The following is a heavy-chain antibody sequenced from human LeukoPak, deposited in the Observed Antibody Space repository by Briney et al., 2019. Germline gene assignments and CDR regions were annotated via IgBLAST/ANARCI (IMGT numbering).Heavy chain of an antibody. Sequence: PSETLSLTCAVSGYSISSGYYWGWIRQPPGKGLECIGSIYHSGSTYYNPSLKSRVTISVDTSKNQFSLKLSSVTAADTAVYYCARHIVVVPAATQRFDPWGQGTLVTVSS. J-gene: IGHJ5*02. CDR1: GYSISSGYY. CDR2: IYHSGST. CDR3: ARHIVVVPAATQRFDP. D-gene: IGHD2-2*01. V-gene: IGHV4-38-2*01.